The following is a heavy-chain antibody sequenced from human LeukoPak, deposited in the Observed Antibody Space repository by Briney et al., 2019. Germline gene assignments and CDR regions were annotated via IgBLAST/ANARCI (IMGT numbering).Heavy chain of an antibody. CDR3: AREGGWFQIDY. J-gene: IGHJ4*02. CDR1: GFTFSSYS. D-gene: IGHD2-15*01. Sequence: GGSLRLSCAASGFTFSSYSMNWVRQAPGKGLEWVSSISSSSSYIYYADSVKGRFTISRDNAKNSLYLQMNCLRAEDTAVYYCAREGGWFQIDYWGQGTLVTVSS. CDR2: ISSSSSYI. V-gene: IGHV3-21*01.